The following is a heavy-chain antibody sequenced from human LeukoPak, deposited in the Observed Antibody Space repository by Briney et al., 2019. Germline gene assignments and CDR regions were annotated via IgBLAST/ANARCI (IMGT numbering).Heavy chain of an antibody. D-gene: IGHD1-26*01. V-gene: IGHV2-5*01. Sequence: SGPTLVNPTQTLTLTCTFSGFSRRTRGGGVGWIRQPPGTALEWLSLIYWNDDNRYGPSLKSRLTITKDTSKNQVVLTMTNMDPVDTATYYCAHRYSGSYSDAFDIWGQGTMVTVSS. J-gene: IGHJ3*02. CDR1: GFSRRTRGGG. CDR3: AHRYSGSYSDAFDI. CDR2: IYWNDDN.